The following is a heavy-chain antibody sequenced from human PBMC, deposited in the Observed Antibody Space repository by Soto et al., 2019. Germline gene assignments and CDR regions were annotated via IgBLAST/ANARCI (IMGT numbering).Heavy chain of an antibody. V-gene: IGHV1-18*04. CDR3: AREVGTYSRGWYGY. CDR1: GYTLTSYG. CDR2: ISAYNGNT. Sequence: ASVKVSCKASGYTLTSYGISWVRQAPGQGLEWMGWISAYNGNTNYAQKLQGRVTMTTDTSTSTAYMELRSLRSDDTAVYYCAREVGTYSRGWYGYWGQGTLVPVSS. D-gene: IGHD6-19*01. J-gene: IGHJ4*02.